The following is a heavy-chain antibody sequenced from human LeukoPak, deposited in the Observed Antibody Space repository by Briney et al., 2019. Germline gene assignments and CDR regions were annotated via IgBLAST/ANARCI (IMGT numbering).Heavy chain of an antibody. CDR1: GYTFTSYH. CDR3: VRDLGVDTSMIFFDY. J-gene: IGHJ4*02. CDR2: INPSGGSA. Sequence: ASVKVSCKASGYTFTSYHIHWVRQAPGQGLEWMGIINPSGGSAGYAQKFQGRVTMTTDISMSTAYMELRSLRSDDTAVFYCVRDLGVDTSMIFFDYWGQGTRVTVSS. D-gene: IGHD5-18*01. V-gene: IGHV1-46*01.